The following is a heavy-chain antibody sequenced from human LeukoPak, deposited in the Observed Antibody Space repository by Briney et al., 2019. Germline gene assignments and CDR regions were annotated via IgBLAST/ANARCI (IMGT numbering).Heavy chain of an antibody. CDR2: AFPIART. D-gene: IGHD1-26*01. CDR3: ARRPFPLRELHFFF. Sequence: SETLSLTCTVSGGSLRVYSRRWSRQTPGEGLERIGYAFPIARTNSTPSLHSRVTIPVDTSKNHSSLKMTSVTSADTAVYYCARRPFPLRELHFFFSGQGTLVTVSS. J-gene: IGHJ4*02. V-gene: IGHV4-4*09. CDR1: GGSLRVYS.